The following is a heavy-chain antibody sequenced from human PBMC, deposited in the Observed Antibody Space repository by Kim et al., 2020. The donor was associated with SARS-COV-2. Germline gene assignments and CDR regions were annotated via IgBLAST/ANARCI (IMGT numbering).Heavy chain of an antibody. CDR1: GLTVSSNY. J-gene: IGHJ4*02. CDR2: LYSGGST. CDR3: ARHKTAGNYNSPFDY. Sequence: GGSLRLSCAASGLTVSSNYMNWVRQAPGEGLEWVSVLYSGGSTHYADSVRGRFTISRDNSQNTLYLQMNSLRVDDTAIYYCARHKTAGNYNSPFDYWGQGTLVTVSS. D-gene: IGHD3-3*01. V-gene: IGHV3-53*01.